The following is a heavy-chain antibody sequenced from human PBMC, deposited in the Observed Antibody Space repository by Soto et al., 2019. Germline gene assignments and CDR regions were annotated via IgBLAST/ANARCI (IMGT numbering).Heavy chain of an antibody. V-gene: IGHV1-58*01. Sequence: SVKVSCKTSGFTFSSSTLQWARLPRGQRLEWIGWIAAGSGDTNYAQKVHERVSITRDMSTSTVYMELSNLRSEDTAIYFCGAHAGLRYFDWNSAGYGFDIWG. CDR1: GFTFSSST. J-gene: IGHJ3*02. D-gene: IGHD3-9*01. CDR2: IAAGSGDT. CDR3: GAHAGLRYFDWNSAGYGFDI.